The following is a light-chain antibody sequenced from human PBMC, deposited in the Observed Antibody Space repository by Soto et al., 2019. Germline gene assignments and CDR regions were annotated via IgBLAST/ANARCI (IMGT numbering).Light chain of an antibody. CDR2: SND. CDR1: SSNIGPNT. Sequence: QTVVTQPPSASGTPGQRVTISCSGSSSNIGPNTVNWYQQLPGTAPKLLIYSNDQRPSGVPARFSGSKSGTSASLAISGLQSEDEADYYCQAYDYSLTAFVFGGGTKLTVL. V-gene: IGLV1-44*01. CDR3: QAYDYSLTAFV. J-gene: IGLJ3*02.